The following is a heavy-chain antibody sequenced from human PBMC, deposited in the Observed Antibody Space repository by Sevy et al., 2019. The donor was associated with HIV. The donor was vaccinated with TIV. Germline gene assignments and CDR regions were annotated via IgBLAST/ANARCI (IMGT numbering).Heavy chain of an antibody. CDR1: GISVSNNY. V-gene: IGHV3-66*01. D-gene: IGHD1-1*01. Sequence: GGSLRLSCAASGISVSNNYMSWVRQAPGKGLEWVSVIYSGGSTYNADSVKGRFTISRDNSKNTLYLPMNSLRAEDTAVYYCVRDVFKWGWNGQNYYYGVDVWGQGTTVTVSS. J-gene: IGHJ6*02. CDR2: IYSGGST. CDR3: VRDVFKWGWNGQNYYYGVDV.